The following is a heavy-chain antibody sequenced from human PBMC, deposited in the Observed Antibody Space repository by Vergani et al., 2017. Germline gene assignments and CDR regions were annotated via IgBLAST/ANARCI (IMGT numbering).Heavy chain of an antibody. D-gene: IGHD3-22*01. Sequence: EVQLVQSGAEVKKPGESLKISCQISGYSFTNYWIGWVRQMPGKGLEWMGIIHPADSDTRYSPSFQGQVTISVDKSISTAYLQRSSLRASDSAMYYCARLYGRDSSGSKYWAYWGQGTLVTVSS. J-gene: IGHJ4*02. CDR1: GYSFTNYW. CDR2: IHPADSDT. CDR3: ARLYGRDSSGSKYWAY. V-gene: IGHV5-51*01.